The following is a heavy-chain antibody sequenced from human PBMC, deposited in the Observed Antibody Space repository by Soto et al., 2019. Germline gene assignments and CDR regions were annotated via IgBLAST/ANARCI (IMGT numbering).Heavy chain of an antibody. CDR3: ASRRDGDY. D-gene: IGHD6-6*01. CDR1: GYAFTTYG. V-gene: IGHV1-18*01. CDR2: ISAHNGNT. Sequence: QVHLVQSGAEVKKPGASVKVSCQGSGYAFTTYGITWVRQAPGQGLEWMGWISAHNGNTNYAQKLQGRVTVTRDTSTSTAYMALRSLRYDGTAVYNCASRRDGDYWGQGALVTVSS. J-gene: IGHJ4*02.